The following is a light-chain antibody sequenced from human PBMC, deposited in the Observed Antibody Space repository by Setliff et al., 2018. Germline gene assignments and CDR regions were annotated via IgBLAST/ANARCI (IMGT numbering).Light chain of an antibody. CDR2: GNN. CDR1: SSNIGTGYD. CDR3: QSYDSSLSAYV. Sequence: VLTQPPSVSGAPGQRVTISCAGRSSNIGTGYDVHWYQQLPGTAPKLLIYGNNIRPSGVPDRFSGSQSGTSASLAITGLHSEDAADYYCQSYDSSLSAYVFGTGTKVTVL. J-gene: IGLJ1*01. V-gene: IGLV1-40*01.